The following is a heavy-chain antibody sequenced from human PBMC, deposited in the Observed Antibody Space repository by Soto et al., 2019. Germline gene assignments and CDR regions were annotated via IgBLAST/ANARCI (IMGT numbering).Heavy chain of an antibody. J-gene: IGHJ6*02. Sequence: SETLSLTCTVSGGSISSYYWSWIRQPPGKGLEWIGYIYYSGSTNYNPSLKSRVTISVDTSKNQFSLKLSSVTAADTAVYYCARGDYPGSERLLEWLPGTPYYYYGMDVWGQGTTVPLSS. V-gene: IGHV4-59*01. CDR3: ARGDYPGSERLLEWLPGTPYYYYGMDV. CDR1: GGSISSYY. D-gene: IGHD3-3*01. CDR2: IYYSGST.